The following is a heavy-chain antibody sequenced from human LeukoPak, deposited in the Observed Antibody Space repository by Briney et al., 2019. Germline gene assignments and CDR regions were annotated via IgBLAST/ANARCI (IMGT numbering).Heavy chain of an antibody. J-gene: IGHJ4*02. CDR1: GRTFTSYD. D-gene: IGHD5-12*01. CDR2: MNPNSGNT. Sequence: ASVNDCCKAYGRTFTSYDRNWLRQANGKGHEWMGWMNPNSGNTGYAQKFQGRVTMTRNTSISTAYMELSSLRSEDTAVYYCARGLGSHSDIVAAIYWGQGTLVTVSS. CDR3: ARGLGSHSDIVAAIY. V-gene: IGHV1-8*01.